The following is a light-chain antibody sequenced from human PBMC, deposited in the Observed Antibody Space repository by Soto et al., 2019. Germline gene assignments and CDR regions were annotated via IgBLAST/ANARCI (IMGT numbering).Light chain of an antibody. J-gene: IGKJ5*01. V-gene: IGKV3-15*01. CDR3: QQRNTWPPIT. CDR2: GAS. CDR1: QSVSIN. Sequence: EIVMTQSPATLSVSPGERATLSCRASQSVSINLAWYQQKPGQAPRLLIYGASTRATGIPARFSGSGSGTEFTLTISSLQSEDFAVYYCQQRNTWPPITFGQGTRLEI.